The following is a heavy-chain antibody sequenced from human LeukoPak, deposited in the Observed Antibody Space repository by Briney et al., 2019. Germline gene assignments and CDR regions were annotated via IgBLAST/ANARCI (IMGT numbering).Heavy chain of an antibody. V-gene: IGHV1-18*01. CDR3: ARDHLPLWLGEGYYYYMDV. CDR1: GYTLNSFG. CDR2: INPYNGHT. Sequence: ASVKVSCKASGYTLNSFGFTWVRQAPGQGLEWVGWINPYNGHTDYAQQMQGRVTMTTDTSTKSASMELRSLRPDDPAVYYCARDHLPLWLGEGYYYYMDVWGKGTTVTVSS. D-gene: IGHD3-16*01. J-gene: IGHJ6*03.